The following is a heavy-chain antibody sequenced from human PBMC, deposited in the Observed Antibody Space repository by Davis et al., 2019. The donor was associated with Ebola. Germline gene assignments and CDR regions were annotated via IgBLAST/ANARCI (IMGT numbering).Heavy chain of an antibody. CDR2: ISAYNGNT. CDR3: ARDWSMLGGFDY. Sequence: ASVPVSCKASSYTFTSYGISWVRQAPGQGLEWMGWISAYNGNTNYAQKLQGRVTMTTDTSTSTAYMELSSLRSEDTAVYYCARDWSMLGGFDYWGQGTLVTVSS. J-gene: IGHJ4*02. D-gene: IGHD3-3*01. V-gene: IGHV1-18*01. CDR1: SYTFTSYG.